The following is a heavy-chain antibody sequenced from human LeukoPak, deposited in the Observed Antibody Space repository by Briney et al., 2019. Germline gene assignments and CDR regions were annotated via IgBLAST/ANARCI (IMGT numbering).Heavy chain of an antibody. CDR1: GFTFDTYG. Sequence: PGGSLRLSCAASGFTFDTYGMHWVRQAPGKGLEWVAVISHDGVDKYYADSVKGRFTISRDNSKNTVSLQVNSLRAEDTAAYYCAKGGYCSATRCYVGKGMDDWGQGTLVTVSS. J-gene: IGHJ4*02. CDR2: ISHDGVDK. CDR3: AKGGYCSATRCYVGKGMDD. V-gene: IGHV3-30*18. D-gene: IGHD2-2*01.